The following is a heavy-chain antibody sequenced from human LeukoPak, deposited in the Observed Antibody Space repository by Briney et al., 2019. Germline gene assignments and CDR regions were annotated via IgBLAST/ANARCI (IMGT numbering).Heavy chain of an antibody. D-gene: IGHD3-10*01. CDR1: GYTFTTYG. V-gene: IGHV1-18*01. CDR2: ISAYNCNT. CDR3: ARISWSRALWFGELLGNYFDY. J-gene: IGHJ4*02. Sequence: ASVKVSCKSSGYTFTTYGISWVRQAPGQGLEGMGWISAYNCNTNHAQKLQGRVTMTTHTSTGTAYMELRSLRSDDTAVYYCARISWSRALWFGELLGNYFDYWGQGTLVTVSS.